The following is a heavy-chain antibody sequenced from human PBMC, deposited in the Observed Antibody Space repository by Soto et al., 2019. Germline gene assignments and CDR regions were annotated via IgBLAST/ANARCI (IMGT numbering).Heavy chain of an antibody. V-gene: IGHV3-23*01. J-gene: IGHJ4*02. CDR1: GFTFSSYA. CDR3: AKGGWLNNYEVH. D-gene: IGHD3-3*01. Sequence: VQLLESGGGLVQPGGSLRLSCAASGFTFSSYAMSWVRQAPGKGLEWVSGISGSGGSTYNADSVKGRFTISRDNSKNTLYLQLNSLRAEDTAVYYCAKGGWLNNYEVHWGQGTLVTVSS. CDR2: ISGSGGST.